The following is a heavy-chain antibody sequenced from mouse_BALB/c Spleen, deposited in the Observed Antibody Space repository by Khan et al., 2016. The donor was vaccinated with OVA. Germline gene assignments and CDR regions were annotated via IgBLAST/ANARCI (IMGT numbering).Heavy chain of an antibody. J-gene: IGHJ2*01. V-gene: IGHV5-6-3*01. CDR3: ARMARTIN. CDR2: INSNGGST. CDR1: GFTFSRYG. Sequence: EVQLVESGGGLVQPGGSLKLSCAASGFTFSRYGMSWVRQTPDKRLELVATINSNGGSTYDPDSVKGRFTISRDYAKNTLYLQMRSLKSEETAMYYCARMARTINWGQGTTLAITS.